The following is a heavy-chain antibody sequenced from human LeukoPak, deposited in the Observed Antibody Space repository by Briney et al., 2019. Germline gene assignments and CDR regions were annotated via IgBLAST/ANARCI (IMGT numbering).Heavy chain of an antibody. J-gene: IGHJ5*02. CDR3: ARDIRMGTVTQALDP. Sequence: SQTLSLTCTVSGGSISSGDYYWSWIRQPPEKGLEWIGYIYYSGSTYYNPSLKSRVTISVDTSKNQFSLKLSSVTAADTAVYYCARDIRMGTVTQALDPWGQGTLVTVSS. D-gene: IGHD4-17*01. CDR1: GGSISSGDYY. V-gene: IGHV4-30-4*01. CDR2: IYYSGST.